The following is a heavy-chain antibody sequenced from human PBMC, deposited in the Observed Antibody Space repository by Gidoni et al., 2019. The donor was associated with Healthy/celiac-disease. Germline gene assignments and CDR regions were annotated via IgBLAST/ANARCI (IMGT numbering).Heavy chain of an antibody. J-gene: IGHJ6*02. Sequence: EVQLVESGGGLVQPGGSLRLSCAASGFTFSSYDMHWVRQATGKGLEWVSAIGTAGDTYYPGSVKGRFTISRENAKNSLYLQMNSLRAGDTAVYYCARAGSSWYEDYYYYGMDVWGQGTTVTVSS. CDR3: ARAGSSWYEDYYYYGMDV. V-gene: IGHV3-13*04. CDR1: GFTFSSYD. CDR2: IGTAGDT. D-gene: IGHD6-13*01.